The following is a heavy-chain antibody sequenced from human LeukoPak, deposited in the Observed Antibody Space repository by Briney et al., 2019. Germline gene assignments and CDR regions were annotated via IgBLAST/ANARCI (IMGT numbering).Heavy chain of an antibody. Sequence: PSETLSLTCAVSGGSISSSNWWSWVRQSPGKGLEWVSVIYSGGGTYYADSVKGRFTISRDNSKNTLYLQMNSLRAEDTAVYCCARMTLGVWGQGTTVTVSS. CDR3: ARMTLGV. J-gene: IGHJ6*02. CDR2: IYSGGGT. CDR1: GGSISSSNW. V-gene: IGHV3-53*01.